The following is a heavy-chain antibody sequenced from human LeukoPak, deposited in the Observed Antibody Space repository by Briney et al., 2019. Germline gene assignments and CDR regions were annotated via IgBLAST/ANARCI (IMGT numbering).Heavy chain of an antibody. Sequence: ASVKVSCKASGYTFTSYDINWVRQATGQGLEWMGWMNPNSGNTGYAQKFQGRVTMTEDTSTDTAYMELSSLRSEDTAVYYCATDASGSYLDAFDIWGQGTMVTVSS. CDR3: ATDASGSYLDAFDI. D-gene: IGHD1-26*01. CDR1: GYTFTSYD. J-gene: IGHJ3*02. V-gene: IGHV1-8*01. CDR2: MNPNSGNT.